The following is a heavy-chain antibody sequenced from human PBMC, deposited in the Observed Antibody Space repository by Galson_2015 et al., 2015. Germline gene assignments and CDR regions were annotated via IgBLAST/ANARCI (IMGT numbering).Heavy chain of an antibody. CDR1: GYTFSSCG. V-gene: IGHV1-18*01. J-gene: IGHJ4*02. Sequence: SVKVSCKASGYTFSSCGLSWVRQAPGEGLEWMGWISTSSSNTKLAQKFLGRVTLTTDSSTSTAYMEVRSLRSDDTALYYCARDRDYTFDYWGQGTLVTVSS. CDR3: ARDRDYTFDY. D-gene: IGHD4-11*01. CDR2: ISTSSSNT.